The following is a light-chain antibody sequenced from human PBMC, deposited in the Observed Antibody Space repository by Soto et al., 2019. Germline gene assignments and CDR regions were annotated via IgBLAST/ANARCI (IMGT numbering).Light chain of an antibody. V-gene: IGLV4-69*01. CDR1: SGHKNYA. CDR2: VNSDGSH. CDR3: QTWGTDSWE. J-gene: IGLJ3*02. Sequence: QLVLTQSPSASASLGASVKLTCTLSSGHKNYAIAWHQQRPEKGPRYLMKVNSDGSHSKGDGIPDRFSGSSSGAERSLTISSLQSEDEADYYCQTWGTDSWEFGAGTKLTVL.